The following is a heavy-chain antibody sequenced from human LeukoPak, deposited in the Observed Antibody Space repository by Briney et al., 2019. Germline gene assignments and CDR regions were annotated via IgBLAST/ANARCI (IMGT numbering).Heavy chain of an antibody. CDR1: AFTFSSYA. V-gene: IGHV3-23*01. Sequence: PGGSLRLSCAASAFTFSSYAMSWVRQAPGKGLEWVSAISGSGGSTYYADSVKGRFTISRDNSKNTLYLQMNSLRAEDAAVYYCAHLSGDYVGYWGQGTLVTVSS. CDR3: AHLSGDYVGY. D-gene: IGHD3-10*01. CDR2: ISGSGGST. J-gene: IGHJ4*02.